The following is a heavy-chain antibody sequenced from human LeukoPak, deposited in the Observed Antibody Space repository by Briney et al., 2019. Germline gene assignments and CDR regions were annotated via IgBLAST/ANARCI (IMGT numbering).Heavy chain of an antibody. Sequence: ASVKVSCKASGYTFTSYGISWVRQAPGQGLEWMGWISAYNCNTNYAQKLQGRVTMPTDTSTSTAYMELRGLRSGDTPGDYCPRDDGTSSPMDYCGQGALVTVSS. V-gene: IGHV1-18*01. J-gene: IGHJ4*02. CDR1: GYTFTSYG. CDR3: PRDDGTSSPMDY. CDR2: ISAYNCNT. D-gene: IGHD6-13*01.